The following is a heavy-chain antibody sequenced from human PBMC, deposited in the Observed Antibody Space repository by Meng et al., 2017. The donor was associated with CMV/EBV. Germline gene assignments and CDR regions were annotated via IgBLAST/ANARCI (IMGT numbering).Heavy chain of an antibody. Sequence: GESLKISCAASGFTFSSYWMSWVRQAPGKGLEWVANIKQDGSEKYYVDSVKGRFTISRDNAKNSLYLQMNSPRAEDTAVYYCARDKGEITIFGVVIIFRQGGAFDIWGQGTMVTVSS. J-gene: IGHJ3*02. V-gene: IGHV3-7*01. CDR1: GFTFSSYW. CDR3: ARDKGEITIFGVVIIFRQGGAFDI. D-gene: IGHD3-3*01. CDR2: IKQDGSEK.